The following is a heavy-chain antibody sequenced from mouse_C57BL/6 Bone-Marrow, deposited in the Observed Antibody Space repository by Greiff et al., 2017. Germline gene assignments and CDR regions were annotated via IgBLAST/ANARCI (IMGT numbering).Heavy chain of an antibody. CDR3: ARGGYYWDSDV. D-gene: IGHD1-1*02. J-gene: IGHJ1*03. V-gene: IGHV1-42*01. CDR1: GYSFTGYY. CDR2: INPSTGGT. Sequence: VQLQQSGPELVKPGASVKISCKASGYSFTGYYMNWVKQSPEKSLEWIGEINPSTGGTTYNQKFKAKATLTVDKSSSTAYMQLQSLTPEDSAVSSCARGGYYWDSDVWGTGATVTVSS.